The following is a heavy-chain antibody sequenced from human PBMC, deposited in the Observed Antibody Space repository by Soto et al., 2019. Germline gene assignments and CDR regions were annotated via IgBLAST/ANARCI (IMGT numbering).Heavy chain of an antibody. CDR1: GGTFNTYA. Sequence: QVQLAQSGAEMKKPGSSVKVSCQSSGGTFNTYAMNWVRQAPGQGPEWMGDISPMFGASNYAPKFQGRVTITADESTGTSYMQLSSLSSEDTDRYFCAREVQVHTPAFVYWGQGTLVTVSS. CDR3: AREVQVHTPAFVY. CDR2: ISPMFGAS. V-gene: IGHV1-69*19. J-gene: IGHJ4*02. D-gene: IGHD3-10*01.